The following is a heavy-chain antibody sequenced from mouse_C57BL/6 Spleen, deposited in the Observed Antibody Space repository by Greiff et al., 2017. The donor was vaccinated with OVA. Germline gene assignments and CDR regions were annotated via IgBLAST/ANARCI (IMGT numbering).Heavy chain of an antibody. J-gene: IGHJ2*01. Sequence: QVQLQQPGAELVRPGTSVKLSCKASGYTFTSYWMHWVKQRPGQGLEWIGVIDPSDSYTNYNQKFKGKATLTVDTSSSTAYMQLSSLTSEDSAVYYCAREEAPLWGQGTTLTVSS. V-gene: IGHV1-59*01. CDR2: IDPSDSYT. CDR1: GYTFTSYW. CDR3: AREEAPL.